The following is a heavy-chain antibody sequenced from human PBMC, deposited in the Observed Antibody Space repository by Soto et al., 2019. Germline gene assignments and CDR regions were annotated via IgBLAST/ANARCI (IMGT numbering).Heavy chain of an antibody. D-gene: IGHD3-3*01. V-gene: IGHV1-69*13. CDR3: ERDLAVWSDYDFWSGYQNWFDP. CDR1: GGTFSSYA. CDR2: VIPIFGTA. Sequence: FSVKVSCKDSGGTFSSYAISWVRQAPGQGLEWMGGVIPIFGTANYAQKFQGRVTITADESRSTAYMELSSLRSDDTAVFYWERDLAVWSDYDFWSGYQNWFDPWGRGTLVNVCS. J-gene: IGHJ5*02.